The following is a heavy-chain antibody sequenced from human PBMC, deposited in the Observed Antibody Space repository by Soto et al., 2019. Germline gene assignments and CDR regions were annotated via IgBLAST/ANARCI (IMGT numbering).Heavy chain of an antibody. D-gene: IGHD6-19*01. CDR1: GFTLSCCG. Sequence: QVQVVESGGGVVQPGRSLRLSCAASGFTLSCCGMHWVRQAPGKGLEWVGVITYDGSDIHYGDSVKGRFTISRDSSENTVYLQMNSLRVEDSAVYYCAKEQSSGFYRVVDYWGQGTLVTVSP. J-gene: IGHJ4*02. CDR3: AKEQSSGFYRVVDY. CDR2: ITYDGSDI. V-gene: IGHV3-30*18.